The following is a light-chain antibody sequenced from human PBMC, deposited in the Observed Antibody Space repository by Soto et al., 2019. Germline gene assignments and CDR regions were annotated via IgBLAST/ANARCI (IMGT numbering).Light chain of an antibody. Sequence: SLSPEHRSTLSFRARQSVRVNNLAWYQQKPGQAPRLLIFGASSRATGIPDRFSGGGSGTDFSLTISSLEPGDLAVYYCQQYGSSPRTFGQGTKVDIK. J-gene: IGKJ1*01. CDR3: QQYGSSPRT. V-gene: IGKV3-20*01. CDR2: GAS. CDR1: QSVRVNN.